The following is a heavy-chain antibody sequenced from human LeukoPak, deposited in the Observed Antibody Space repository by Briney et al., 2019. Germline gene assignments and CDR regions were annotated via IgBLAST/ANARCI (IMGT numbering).Heavy chain of an antibody. Sequence: SGTLSLTCAVSGASISSNWWNWVRQPPGKGLEWIGEIHHSGSANYNPSLKSRVTISLDTSENQFSLKLSSVTAADTAVYYCAREYSSYQDYWGQGTLVTVSS. J-gene: IGHJ4*02. CDR1: GASISSNW. V-gene: IGHV4-4*02. CDR3: AREYSSYQDY. CDR2: IHHSGSA. D-gene: IGHD6-6*01.